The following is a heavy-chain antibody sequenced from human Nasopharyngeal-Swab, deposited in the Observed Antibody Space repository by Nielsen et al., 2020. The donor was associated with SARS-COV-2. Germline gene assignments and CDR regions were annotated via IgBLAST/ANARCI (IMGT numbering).Heavy chain of an antibody. V-gene: IGHV2-70*01. CDR1: GFSLSTSGMC. J-gene: IGHJ4*02. CDR3: ARIMQVAATGDYFDY. D-gene: IGHD6-19*01. Sequence: SGPTLVKPTQTLTLTCTFSGFSLSTSGMCVSWIRQPPGKALEWLALIDWDDDKYYSTSLKTRLTISKDTPKNQVVLTMTNMDPVDTATYYCARIMQVAATGDYFDYWGQGTLVTVSS. CDR2: IDWDDDK.